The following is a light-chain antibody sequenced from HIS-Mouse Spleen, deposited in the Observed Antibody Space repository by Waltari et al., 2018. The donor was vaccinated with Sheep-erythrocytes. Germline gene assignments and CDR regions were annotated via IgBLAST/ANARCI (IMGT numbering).Light chain of an antibody. CDR2: AAS. CDR1: QSISSY. Sequence: DIQMTHSLSSLSASVGDRVTIPCRASQSISSYLNWYQQKPGKAPTLLIYAASSLQSGVPSRFSGSGSGTDFTLTISSLQPEDFATYYCQQSYSNPQFTFGPGTKVDIK. CDR3: QQSYSNPQFT. V-gene: IGKV1-39*01. J-gene: IGKJ3*01.